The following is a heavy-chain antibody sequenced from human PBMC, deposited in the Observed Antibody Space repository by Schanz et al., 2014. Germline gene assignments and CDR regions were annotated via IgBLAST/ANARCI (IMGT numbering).Heavy chain of an antibody. D-gene: IGHD4-17*01. Sequence: QVQLVESGGSVVQPGRSLRLSCAASGFTFSAYGMHWVRQAPGKGLEWVAVIWFDGNNKFYADSVKGRFTISRDNSKNTLYLQMSSLRAEDTALYYCAKDPHRDYGGKPQTFDIWGQGTMVTVSS. J-gene: IGHJ3*02. V-gene: IGHV3-33*06. CDR2: IWFDGNNK. CDR3: AKDPHRDYGGKPQTFDI. CDR1: GFTFSAYG.